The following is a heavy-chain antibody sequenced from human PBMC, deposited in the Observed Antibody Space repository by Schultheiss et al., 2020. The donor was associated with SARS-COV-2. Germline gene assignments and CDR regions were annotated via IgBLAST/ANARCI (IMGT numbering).Heavy chain of an antibody. J-gene: IGHJ4*02. CDR1: GLTFSSHE. CDR3: AGARY. CDR2: ISRSGSVT. D-gene: IGHD3-16*01. Sequence: GGSLRLSCAASGLTFSSHEMIWVRQAPGKGLEWISYISRSGSVTYYAGSVKGRFTTSRDNAKNSLYLQMNSLRGEDTAVYYCAGARYWGQGTLVTVSS. V-gene: IGHV3-48*03.